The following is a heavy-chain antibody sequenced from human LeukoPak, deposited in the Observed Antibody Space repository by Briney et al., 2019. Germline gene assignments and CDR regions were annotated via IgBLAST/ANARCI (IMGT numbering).Heavy chain of an antibody. CDR1: GRPFSCYY. D-gene: IGHD6-13*01. Sequence: ADPLSLTRALYGRPFSCYYWSWIRQPPPKGLEWIGEINHSGSTNYNPSLKSRVTISVDTPKNQFSLKLSSVTAADTAVYYCARHQTGYSSSWYWDQAGLFDYWGQGTLVTVSS. V-gene: IGHV4-34*01. CDR2: INHSGST. CDR3: ARHQTGYSSSWYWDQAGLFDY. J-gene: IGHJ4*02.